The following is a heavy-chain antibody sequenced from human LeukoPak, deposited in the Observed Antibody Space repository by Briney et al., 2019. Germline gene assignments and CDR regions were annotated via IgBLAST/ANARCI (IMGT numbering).Heavy chain of an antibody. Sequence: ASVKVSCKASGYTFASYGISWVRQAPGQGLEWMGWISAYNGSTNYAQKLQGRVTMTTDTSTSTAYMELRSLRSDDTAVYYCAREGLQDNWFDPWGQGTLVTVSS. D-gene: IGHD4-11*01. CDR1: GYTFASYG. CDR3: AREGLQDNWFDP. J-gene: IGHJ5*02. V-gene: IGHV1-18*01. CDR2: ISAYNGST.